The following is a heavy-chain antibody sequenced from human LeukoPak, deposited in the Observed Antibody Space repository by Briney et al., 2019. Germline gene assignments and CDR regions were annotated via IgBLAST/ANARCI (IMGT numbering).Heavy chain of an antibody. CDR2: IRSKANSYAT. V-gene: IGHV3-73*01. Sequence: GGSLRLSCAASGFTFSGSAMHWVRQASGKGLEWVGRIRSKANSYATAYAASVKGRFTISRDDSKNTAYLQMNSLKTEDTAVYYCTADIVATSDSGRGPFDYWGQGTLVTVSS. J-gene: IGHJ4*02. CDR3: TADIVATSDSGRGPFDY. D-gene: IGHD5-12*01. CDR1: GFTFSGSA.